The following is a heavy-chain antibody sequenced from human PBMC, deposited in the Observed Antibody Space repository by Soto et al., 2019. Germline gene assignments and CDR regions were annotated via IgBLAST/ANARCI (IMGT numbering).Heavy chain of an antibody. CDR1: GGSFSGYY. D-gene: IGHD1-26*01. CDR2: SNHSGST. V-gene: IGHV4-34*01. Sequence: QVQLQQWGAGLLKPSETLSLTCAVYGGSFSGYYWSWIRQPPGKGLEWIGESNHSGSTNYNPSLKSRVTTSVDTXXXXXXXXXXXXXXXXXXXXXXXXXEDGTPAGYWGQGNLVTVSS. CDR3: XXXEDGTPAGY. J-gene: IGHJ4*02.